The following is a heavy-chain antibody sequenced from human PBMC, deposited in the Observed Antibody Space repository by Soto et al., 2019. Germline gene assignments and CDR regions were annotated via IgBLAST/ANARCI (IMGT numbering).Heavy chain of an antibody. Sequence: SETLSLTCAVSGYSISSGYYWGWIRQPPGKGLEWIGSIYHSESTYYNPSLKSRVTISVDTSKNQFSLKLSSVTAADTAVYYCARDGNSGAFDIWGQGTMVTVSS. D-gene: IGHD7-27*01. J-gene: IGHJ3*02. CDR2: IYHSEST. CDR3: ARDGNSGAFDI. CDR1: GYSISSGYY. V-gene: IGHV4-38-2*02.